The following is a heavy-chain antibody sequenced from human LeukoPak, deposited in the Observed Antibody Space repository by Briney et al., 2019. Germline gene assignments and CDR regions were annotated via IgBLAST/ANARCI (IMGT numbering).Heavy chain of an antibody. J-gene: IGHJ4*02. CDR3: ARARPSMWIDY. D-gene: IGHD5-12*01. CDR1: GLTFSSYG. V-gene: IGHV3-30*03. Sequence: GGSLRLSCAASGLTFSSYGMYWVRQAPGKGLEWVAVISYDGSDKFYADSVKGRFTISRDSSKNTLYLQMNSLRPEDTAVYYCARARPSMWIDYWGQGTLVTVSS. CDR2: ISYDGSDK.